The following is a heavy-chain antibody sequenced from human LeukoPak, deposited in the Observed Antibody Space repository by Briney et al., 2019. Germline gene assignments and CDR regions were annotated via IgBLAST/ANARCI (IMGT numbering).Heavy chain of an antibody. J-gene: IGHJ5*02. Sequence: GASVKVSCKASAYTFTDYYIFGVRQAPGQGLEWMGGINCNSGLMGWINPISGGTDYARKFKGRVTMTRATSISTAYMELSRLRSDDTAVYHCARVAYSSSWYGDNWFDPWGQGTLVTVSS. V-gene: IGHV1-2*02. CDR3: ARVAYSSSWYGDNWFDP. CDR1: AYTFTDYY. D-gene: IGHD6-13*01. CDR2: GGINCNSGLMGWINPISGGT.